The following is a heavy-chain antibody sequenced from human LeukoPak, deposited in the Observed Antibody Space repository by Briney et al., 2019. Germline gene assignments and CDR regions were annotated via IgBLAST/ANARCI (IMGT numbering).Heavy chain of an antibody. CDR3: VLPFDAFDI. CDR2: LTSDGSST. CDR1: GFTFSNYW. V-gene: IGHV3-74*01. J-gene: IGHJ3*02. Sequence: GGALRLSCAAPGFTFSNYWMHWVREAPGKGLVWVSRLTSDGSSTSYADSVKGRFTISRDIAKNTLYLQMNSLRAEDTAVYYCVLPFDAFDIWGQGTMVTVS.